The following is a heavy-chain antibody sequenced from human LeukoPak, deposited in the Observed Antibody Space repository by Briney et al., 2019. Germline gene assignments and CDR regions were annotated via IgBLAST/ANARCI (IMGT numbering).Heavy chain of an antibody. Sequence: ASVTVSCKASGYTFTVYNMHWVRQAPGQGNGWKGWINPNSGGTNNSQKFQGRVTMTRDPSISTAYMEMTMLKSANTAVYYCASPGTVASYSSRWANDYYSGMDVWGQGTPVTVSS. CDR3: ASPGTVASYSSRWANDYYSGMDV. D-gene: IGHD6-13*01. CDR1: GYTFTVYN. CDR2: INPNSGGT. V-gene: IGHV1-2*02. J-gene: IGHJ6*02.